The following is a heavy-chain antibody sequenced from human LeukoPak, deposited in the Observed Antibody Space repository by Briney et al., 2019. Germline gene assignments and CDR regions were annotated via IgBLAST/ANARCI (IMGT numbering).Heavy chain of an antibody. J-gene: IGHJ6*03. D-gene: IGHD6-6*01. CDR3: ARGLKYSTRAYYYYYMDV. Sequence: GASVKVSCKASGYTFTFYAIHWVRQAPGQRPEWMGWINTGHGDTKYSQEFQGRVTITRDTSASTAYMELSSLRSEDTAVYYCARGLKYSTRAYYYYYMDVWGKGTTVTISS. CDR2: INTGHGDT. CDR1: GYTFTFYA. V-gene: IGHV1-3*03.